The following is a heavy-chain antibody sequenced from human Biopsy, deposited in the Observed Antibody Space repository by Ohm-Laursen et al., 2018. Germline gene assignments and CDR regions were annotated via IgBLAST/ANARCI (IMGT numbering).Heavy chain of an antibody. CDR1: GGSISDDY. V-gene: IGHV4-59*01. Sequence: GTLSLTCTVSGGSISDDYWNWIRQPPGKGLQVIGYISSGGRAKYDPSLKSRLTISLDTSKNQLSLRLSSVTAADSAIYYCARERQFRFLEGAFDYWGQGILVTVSS. J-gene: IGHJ4*02. CDR3: ARERQFRFLEGAFDY. D-gene: IGHD3-3*01. CDR2: ISSGGRA.